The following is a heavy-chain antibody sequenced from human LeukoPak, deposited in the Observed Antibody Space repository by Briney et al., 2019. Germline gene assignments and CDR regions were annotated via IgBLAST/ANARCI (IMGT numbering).Heavy chain of an antibody. V-gene: IGHV4-61*08. CDR3: ARHSFVAAAGVGSGAFYFDY. CDR1: GGSISSGGYS. J-gene: IGHJ4*02. D-gene: IGHD6-13*01. Sequence: SETLPLTCAVSGGSISSGGYSWSWIRQPPGKGLEWIGYIYYSGSTNYNPSLKSRVTISVDTSKNQFSLKLSSVTAADTAVYYCARHSFVAAAGVGSGAFYFDYWGQGTLVTVSS. CDR2: IYYSGST.